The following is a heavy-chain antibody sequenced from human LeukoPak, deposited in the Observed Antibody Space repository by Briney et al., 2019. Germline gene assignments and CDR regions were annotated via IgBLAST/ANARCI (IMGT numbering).Heavy chain of an antibody. D-gene: IGHD1-26*01. CDR1: GFTFSSYG. CDR2: IKQDGSEK. Sequence: GGSLRLSCAASGFTFSSYGMHWVRQAPGKGLEWVANIKQDGSEKYYVDSVKGRFTISRDNAKNSLYLQMNSLRAEVTALYYCAKGLNSGSYKRGSFDYWGQGTLVTVSS. J-gene: IGHJ4*02. CDR3: AKGLNSGSYKRGSFDY. V-gene: IGHV3-7*03.